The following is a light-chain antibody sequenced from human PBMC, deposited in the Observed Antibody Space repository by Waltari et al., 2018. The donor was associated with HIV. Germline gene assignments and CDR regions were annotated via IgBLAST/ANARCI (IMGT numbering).Light chain of an antibody. CDR3: QQSYSTPPT. V-gene: IGKV1-39*01. J-gene: IGKJ1*01. Sequence: DIQMNQSPSSLSASVEERVLITCRASKSISNYLNPYQQRQGKDPKFLHYVASSLQNWVPSRFIGSGSGTDVTLTTSSLQAEDFATYYCQQSYSTPPTFGQGTKVEIK. CDR1: KSISNY. CDR2: VAS.